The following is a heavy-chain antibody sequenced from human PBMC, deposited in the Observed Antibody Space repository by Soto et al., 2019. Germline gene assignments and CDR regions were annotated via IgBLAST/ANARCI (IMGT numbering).Heavy chain of an antibody. CDR2: ISYDGSNK. CDR1: GFTFSSYA. J-gene: IGHJ4*02. Sequence: GGSRRLSCAASGFTFSSYAMHWVRQAPGKGLEWVAVISYDGSNKYYADSVKGRFTISRDNSKNTLYLQMNSLRVEDTAVYYCARGPSSLTRFDYWGQGTLVTV. D-gene: IGHD2-2*01. CDR3: ARGPSSLTRFDY. V-gene: IGHV3-30-3*01.